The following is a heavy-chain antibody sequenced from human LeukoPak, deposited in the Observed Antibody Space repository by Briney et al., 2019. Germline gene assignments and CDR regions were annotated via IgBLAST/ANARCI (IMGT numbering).Heavy chain of an antibody. J-gene: IGHJ4*02. CDR2: IYYSGST. CDR1: GGSISSYY. Sequence: PSETLSLTCTVSGGSISSYYWSWSRQPPGKGLEWIGYIYYSGSTNYNPSLKSRVTISVDTSKNQFFLKLSSVTAADTAVYYCARVTGYRIEDYFDYWGQGTLVTVSS. CDR3: ARVTGYRIEDYFDY. D-gene: IGHD6-13*01. V-gene: IGHV4-59*01.